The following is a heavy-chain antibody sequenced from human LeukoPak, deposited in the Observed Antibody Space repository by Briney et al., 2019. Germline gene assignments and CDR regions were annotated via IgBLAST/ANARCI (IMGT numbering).Heavy chain of an antibody. CDR1: GFTFSDYY. J-gene: IGHJ4*02. CDR2: ISSSGSTI. V-gene: IGHV3-11*04. CDR3: ARILRYSSGWYPHFDY. D-gene: IGHD6-19*01. Sequence: PGGSLRLSCAASGFTFSDYYMSWIRQAPGKGLEWVSYISSSGSTIYYADSVKGRFTISRDNSENTLYLQMNSLRAEDTALYYCARILRYSSGWYPHFDYWGRGTLVTVSS.